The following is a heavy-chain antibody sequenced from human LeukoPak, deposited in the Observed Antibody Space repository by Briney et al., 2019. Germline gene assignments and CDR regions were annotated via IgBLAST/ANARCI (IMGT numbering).Heavy chain of an antibody. CDR1: GFTFSSYA. D-gene: IGHD1-26*01. J-gene: IGHJ6*02. CDR3: AKAEGRYYYYGMDV. V-gene: IGHV3-23*01. Sequence: GGSLRLSCAASGFTFSSYAMSWVRQAPGKGLEWVSAISGSGGSTYYADSVKGRFTISRDNSENTLYLQMNSLRAEDTAVYYCAKAEGRYYYYGMDVWGQGTTVTVSS. CDR2: ISGSGGST.